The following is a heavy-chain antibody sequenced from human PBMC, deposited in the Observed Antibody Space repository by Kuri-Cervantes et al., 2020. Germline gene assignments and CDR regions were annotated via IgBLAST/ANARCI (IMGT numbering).Heavy chain of an antibody. V-gene: IGHV5-51*01. J-gene: IGHJ3*02. D-gene: IGHD1-14*01. CDR1: GYSFTSYW. CDR2: IYPGDSDT. Sequence: GGSLRLSCKGSGYSFTSYWIGWVRQMPGKGLEWMGIIYPGDSDTRYSPSFQGQATISADKSISTAYLQWSSLKASDTAMYYCASPKGSEGGAFDIWGQGTMVTVSS. CDR3: ASPKGSEGGAFDI.